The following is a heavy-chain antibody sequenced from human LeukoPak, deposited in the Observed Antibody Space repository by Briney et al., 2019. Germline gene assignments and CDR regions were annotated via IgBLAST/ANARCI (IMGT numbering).Heavy chain of an antibody. CDR3: AKDPPF. Sequence: GRSLRLSCAASGFTFDDYAMHWVRQAPGKGLEWVSGISWNSGSIGYADSVKGRFTISRDNAKNSLYLQMNSLRAEDTALYYRAKDPPFGGQGTLVTVSS. CDR1: GFTFDDYA. D-gene: IGHD2/OR15-2a*01. CDR2: ISWNSGSI. V-gene: IGHV3-9*01. J-gene: IGHJ4*02.